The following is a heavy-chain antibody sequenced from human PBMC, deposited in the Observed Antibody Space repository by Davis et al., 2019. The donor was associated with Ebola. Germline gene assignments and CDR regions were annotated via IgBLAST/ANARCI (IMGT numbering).Heavy chain of an antibody. CDR2: IYYSWST. V-gene: IGHV4-31*03. CDR1: GGSISSGGYY. J-gene: IGHJ5*02. Sequence: LRLSCTVSGGSISSGGYYWSWTRQHPGKGLEWIGYIYYSWSTYYNPSLKSRVTISVDTSKNQFSLKLSSVTAADTAVYYCARAIGGRGGWFDPWGQGTLVTVSS. CDR3: ARAIGGRGGWFDP. D-gene: IGHD3-16*01.